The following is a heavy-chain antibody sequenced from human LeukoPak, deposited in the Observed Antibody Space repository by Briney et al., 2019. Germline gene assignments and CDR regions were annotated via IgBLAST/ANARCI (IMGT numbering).Heavy chain of an antibody. D-gene: IGHD6-19*01. CDR2: LSGSGGST. CDR1: GFTFSNYA. V-gene: IGHV3-23*01. Sequence: GGSLRLSCAASGFTFSNYAMSWVRQAPGKGLEWVSTLSGSGGSTYYADSVKGRFTISRDNSKNTLYVQMNSLRAEDTAVYYCAKSVLGVGWYHLDYWGQGTLVTVSS. CDR3: AKSVLGVGWYHLDY. J-gene: IGHJ4*02.